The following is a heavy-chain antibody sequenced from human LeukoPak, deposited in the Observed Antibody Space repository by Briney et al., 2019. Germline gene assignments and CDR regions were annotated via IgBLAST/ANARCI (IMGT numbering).Heavy chain of an antibody. CDR3: ARGPIAAAGDY. D-gene: IGHD6-13*01. CDR1: GYTFSYYY. V-gene: IGHV1-46*01. J-gene: IGHJ4*02. CDR2: INSSGGST. Sequence: ASVKVSCKASGYTFSYYYMHWVRQAPGQGLEWMGVINSSGGSTSYARKFQGRVTMTRDTSTTTVYMELCSLTSDDTAVYYCARGPIAAAGDYWGQGTLVTVSS.